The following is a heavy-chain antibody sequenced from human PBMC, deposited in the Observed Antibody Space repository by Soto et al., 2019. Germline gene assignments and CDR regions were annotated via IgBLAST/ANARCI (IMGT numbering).Heavy chain of an antibody. V-gene: IGHV5-51*01. CDR1: GYSFTSYW. CDR3: ARQSKWELLYYYYYYGMDV. J-gene: IGHJ6*02. D-gene: IGHD1-26*01. Sequence: PGESLKISCKGSGYSFTSYWIGWVRQMPGKGLEWMGIIYPGDSDTRYSPSFQGQVTISADKSISTAYLQWSSLKASDTAMYYWARQSKWELLYYYYYYGMDVWGQGTTVTSP. CDR2: IYPGDSDT.